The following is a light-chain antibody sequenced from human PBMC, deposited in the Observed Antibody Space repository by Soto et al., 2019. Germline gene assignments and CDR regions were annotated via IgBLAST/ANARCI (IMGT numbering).Light chain of an antibody. CDR1: QSVLYSSNNKNH. Sequence: DIVMTQSPESLAVSLGERATINCKSSQSVLYSSNNKNHLTWYQQKPGQPPKLLIHWASTRESGVPDRFSGSGSGTDFTLTISSLQAEDVAVYYCQQYYSTPYSFGHGTKREIK. CDR3: QQYYSTPYS. CDR2: WAS. J-gene: IGKJ2*01. V-gene: IGKV4-1*01.